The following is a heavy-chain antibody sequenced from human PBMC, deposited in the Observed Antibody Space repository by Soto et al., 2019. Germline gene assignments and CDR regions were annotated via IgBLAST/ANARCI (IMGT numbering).Heavy chain of an antibody. V-gene: IGHV4-59*01. CDR2: IYYSGST. CDR3: AREGYCTNGVCYVAFDI. D-gene: IGHD2-8*01. J-gene: IGHJ3*02. CDR1: GGSISSYY. Sequence: PSETLSLTCTVSGGSISSYYWSWIRQPPGKGLEWIGYIYYSGSTNYNPSLKSRVTISVDTSKNQFSLKLSSVTAADTAVYYCAREGYCTNGVCYVAFDIWGQGTMVTVSS.